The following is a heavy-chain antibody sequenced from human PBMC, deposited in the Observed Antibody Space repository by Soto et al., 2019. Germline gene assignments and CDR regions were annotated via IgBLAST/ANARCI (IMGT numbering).Heavy chain of an antibody. CDR2: ISGSGGST. V-gene: IGHV3-23*01. CDR3: AKNEVGSSSWYPPTYYYYGMDV. CDR1: GFTFSSYA. D-gene: IGHD6-13*01. J-gene: IGHJ6*02. Sequence: AGGSLRLSCAASGFTFSSYAMSWVRQAPGKGLEWVSAISGSGGSTYYADSVKGRFTISRDNSKNTLYLQMNSLRAEDTAVYYCAKNEVGSSSWYPPTYYYYGMDVWGQGTTVTVSS.